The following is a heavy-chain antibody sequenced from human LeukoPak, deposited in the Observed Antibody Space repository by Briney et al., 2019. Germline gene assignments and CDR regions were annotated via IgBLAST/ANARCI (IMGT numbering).Heavy chain of an antibody. CDR3: ARDRGSSGWYIY. CDR1: GYTFTGYY. CDR2: VNPNSGGT. V-gene: IGHV1-2*06. J-gene: IGHJ4*02. Sequence: ASVKVSCKASGYTFTGYYMHWVRQAPGQGLEWMGRVNPNSGGTNYAQKFQGRVTMTRDTSISTAYMELSRLRSDDTAVYYCARDRGSSGWYIYWGQGTLVTVPS. D-gene: IGHD6-19*01.